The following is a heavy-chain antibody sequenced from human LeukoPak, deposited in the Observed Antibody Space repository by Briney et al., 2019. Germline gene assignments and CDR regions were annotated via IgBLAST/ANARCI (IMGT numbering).Heavy chain of an antibody. CDR3: AKDSLRTVPKASFDS. CDR1: GFTFNTYG. J-gene: IGHJ4*02. V-gene: IGHV3-23*01. CDR2: ISGSGGAT. Sequence: GGSLRLSCAASGFTFNTYGMSWVRQAPGKGLEWVSGISGSGGATYYADSVKGRFTISRDDPHNTLYLQMNSLRAEDRAVYYCAKDSLRTVPKASFDSWGQGTLVTVSS. D-gene: IGHD2-2*01.